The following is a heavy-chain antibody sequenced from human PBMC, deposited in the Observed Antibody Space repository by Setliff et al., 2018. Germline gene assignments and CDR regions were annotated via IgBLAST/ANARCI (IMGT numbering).Heavy chain of an antibody. Sequence: GGSLRLSCASSGSFFSDFNMNWVRQAPGKGLEWVSSISGSSSYIYYADSVKGRFTISRDNAQNTLYLQMNSLRAEDTAFYYCAKDLTQHNYWGQGTLVTVSS. CDR2: ISGSSSYI. V-gene: IGHV3-21*04. CDR3: AKDLTQHNY. J-gene: IGHJ4*02. D-gene: IGHD2-21*01. CDR1: GSFFSDFN.